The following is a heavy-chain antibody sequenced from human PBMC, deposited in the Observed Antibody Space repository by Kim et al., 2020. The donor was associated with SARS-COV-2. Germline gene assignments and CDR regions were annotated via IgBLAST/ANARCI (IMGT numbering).Heavy chain of an antibody. CDR2: ISYDGSNK. V-gene: IGHV3-33*05. J-gene: IGHJ4*02. CDR3: ARDRSIAVAGTSWIDY. D-gene: IGHD6-19*01. Sequence: GGSLRLSCAASGFTFSSYGMHWVRQAPGKGLEWVAVISYDGSNKYYADSVKGRFTISRDNSKNTLYLQMNRLRAEDTAVYYCARDRSIAVAGTSWIDYLGQGALVTVSS. CDR1: GFTFSSYG.